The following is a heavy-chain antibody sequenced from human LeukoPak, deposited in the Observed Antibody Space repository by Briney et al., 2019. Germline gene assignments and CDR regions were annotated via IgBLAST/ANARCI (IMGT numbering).Heavy chain of an antibody. CDR2: IYHSGST. Sequence: PSQTLSPTCAVSGGSISSGGYSWSWIRQPPGKGLEWIGYIYHSGSTYYNPSLKSRVTISVDRSKNQFSLKLSSVTAADTAVYYCARDYGDSDDAFDIWGQGTMVTVSS. CDR3: ARDYGDSDDAFDI. CDR1: GGSISSGGYS. V-gene: IGHV4-30-2*01. D-gene: IGHD4-17*01. J-gene: IGHJ3*02.